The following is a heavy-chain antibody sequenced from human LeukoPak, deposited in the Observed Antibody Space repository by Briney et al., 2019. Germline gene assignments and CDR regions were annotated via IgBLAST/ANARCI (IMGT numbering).Heavy chain of an antibody. D-gene: IGHD3-10*01. V-gene: IGHV3-23*03. CDR2: IFGAGKNTT. Sequence: HPGGSLRLSCAASGFTFSSYGMSWVRQAPGKGLEWVSIIFGAGKNTTYYADSVKGRFTVSRDNSKNTLYLQMTNLRPEDTAKYYCAKRNTMIRGGPSFDYWGQGLLVAVSS. J-gene: IGHJ4*02. CDR3: AKRNTMIRGGPSFDY. CDR1: GFTFSSYG.